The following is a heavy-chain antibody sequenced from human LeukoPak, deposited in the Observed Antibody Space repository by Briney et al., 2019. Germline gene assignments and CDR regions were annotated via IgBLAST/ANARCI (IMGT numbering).Heavy chain of an antibody. D-gene: IGHD2-2*01. J-gene: IGHJ6*02. CDR1: GFTFSSYA. CDR3: AKGVRVCSSTSCLPLKYYYYGMDV. Sequence: PGGSLRLSCAASGFTFSSYAMSWVRQAPGKGLEWVSAISGSVGSTYYADSVKGRFTISRDNSKNTLYLQMNSLRAEDTAVYYCAKGVRVCSSTSCLPLKYYYYGMDVWGQGTTVTVSS. CDR2: ISGSVGST. V-gene: IGHV3-23*01.